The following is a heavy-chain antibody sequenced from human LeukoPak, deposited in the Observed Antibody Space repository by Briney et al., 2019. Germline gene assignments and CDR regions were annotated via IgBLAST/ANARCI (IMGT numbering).Heavy chain of an antibody. CDR3: AKDGGGYYPYYYYYMDV. J-gene: IGHJ6*03. V-gene: IGHV3-30*02. D-gene: IGHD3-22*01. Sequence: PGGSLRLSCAASGFTFNSCGIHWVRQAPGRGLEWVAFIRFDGSNNYYADSVKGRFTISRDNSKNTLYLQMNSLRAEDTAVYYCAKDGGGYYPYYYYYMDVWGKGTTVTISS. CDR2: IRFDGSNN. CDR1: GFTFNSCG.